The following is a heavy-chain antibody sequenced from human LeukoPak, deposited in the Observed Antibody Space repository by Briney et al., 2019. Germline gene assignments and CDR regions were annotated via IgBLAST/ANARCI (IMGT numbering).Heavy chain of an antibody. V-gene: IGHV3-30*18. CDR2: ISDDGSNK. CDR1: GFTFSTYG. Sequence: GGSLRLSCAASGFTFSTYGMHWVRQAPGKGLEWVAVISDDGSNKYYADSVKGRFTISRDNSKNTLYLQMNSLRAEDTAVYYCAKAPIVGATRGRFDYWGQGTLVTVSS. CDR3: AKAPIVGATRGRFDY. D-gene: IGHD1-26*01. J-gene: IGHJ4*02.